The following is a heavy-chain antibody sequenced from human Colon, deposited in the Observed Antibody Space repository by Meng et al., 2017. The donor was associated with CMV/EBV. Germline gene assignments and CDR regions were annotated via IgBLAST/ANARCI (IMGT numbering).Heavy chain of an antibody. J-gene: IGHJ4*02. D-gene: IGHD6-19*01. CDR3: ANWGITVAGSHTY. Sequence: GESLKISCTTSGFTFSSYAMSWVRQAPGKGLEWVSSVSGSGRTIYYADSVKGRFTISSDNSKDTLFLQMDSLRAEDTAVYYCANWGITVAGSHTYWGQGTLVTVSS. V-gene: IGHV3-23*01. CDR2: VSGSGRTI. CDR1: GFTFSSYA.